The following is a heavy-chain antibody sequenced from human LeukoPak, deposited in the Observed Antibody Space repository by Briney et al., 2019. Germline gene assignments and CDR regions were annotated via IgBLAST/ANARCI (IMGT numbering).Heavy chain of an antibody. D-gene: IGHD3-10*01. J-gene: IGHJ5*02. Sequence: ASVTVSCKASGYTFTSYGISWVRQAPGQGLEWMGWISAYNGNTNYAQKLQGRVTMTTDTSTSTAYMELRSLRSDDTAVYYCARVDGSGSYYNYWFDPWGQGTLVTVSS. CDR2: ISAYNGNT. CDR3: ARVDGSGSYYNYWFDP. CDR1: GYTFTSYG. V-gene: IGHV1-18*01.